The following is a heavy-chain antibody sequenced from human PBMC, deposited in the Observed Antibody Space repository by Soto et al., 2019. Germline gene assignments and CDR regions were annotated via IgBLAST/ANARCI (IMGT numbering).Heavy chain of an antibody. J-gene: IGHJ4*02. D-gene: IGHD3-22*01. V-gene: IGHV3-23*01. Sequence: GSLRLSCAVSGFSFCTYTVNWVRQAPWMFLEFVSGLSDSVGTTHYAYSVKGRFTISRDKSKNTLYLQMNNLRAEDTAVYYCAKHLIGGRLQSPFDLWGQGTQVTVSS. CDR2: LSDSVGTT. CDR1: GFSFCTYT. CDR3: AKHLIGGRLQSPFDL.